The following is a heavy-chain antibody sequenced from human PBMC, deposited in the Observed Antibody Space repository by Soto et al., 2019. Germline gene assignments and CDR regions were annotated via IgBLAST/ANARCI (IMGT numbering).Heavy chain of an antibody. D-gene: IGHD3-9*01. CDR1: GFTFSSYA. CDR2: ISGSGGST. Sequence: GGSLRLSCAASGFTFSSYAMSWVRQAPGKGLEWVSAISGSGGSTYYADSVKGRFTISRDNSKNTLYLQMNSLRAEDTAVYYCAKDSILIGGLRYFDWLQGDAFDIWGQGTMVTVSS. CDR3: AKDSILIGGLRYFDWLQGDAFDI. J-gene: IGHJ3*02. V-gene: IGHV3-23*01.